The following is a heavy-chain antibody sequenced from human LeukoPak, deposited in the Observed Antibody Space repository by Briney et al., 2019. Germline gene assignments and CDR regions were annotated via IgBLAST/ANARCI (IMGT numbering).Heavy chain of an antibody. Sequence: SETLSLTCTVSGGSISSYYRSRIRQPPGKGLDWLGYINYTGSTNYNPSLKTRVTISVDTSKNQLSLKLSSVTAADTAVYYCARRSTGYLHWGQGTLVTVSS. J-gene: IGHJ4*02. CDR3: ARRSTGYLH. CDR2: INYTGST. CDR1: GGSISSYY. V-gene: IGHV4-59*01. D-gene: IGHD3-9*01.